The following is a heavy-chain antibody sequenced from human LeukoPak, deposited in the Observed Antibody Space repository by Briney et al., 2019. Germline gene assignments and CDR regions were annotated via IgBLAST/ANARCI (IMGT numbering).Heavy chain of an antibody. CDR1: GGTFSSYA. J-gene: IGHJ4*02. D-gene: IGHD6-13*01. CDR3: ARAPPVWGIAAAGTYFDY. V-gene: IGHV1-69*01. CDR2: IIPIFGTA. Sequence: SVKVSCKASGGTFSSYAISWVRQAPGQGLEWMGGIIPIFGTANYAQKFQGRVTITADESTSPAYMELSSLRSEDTAVYYCARAPPVWGIAAAGTYFDYWGQGTLVTVSS.